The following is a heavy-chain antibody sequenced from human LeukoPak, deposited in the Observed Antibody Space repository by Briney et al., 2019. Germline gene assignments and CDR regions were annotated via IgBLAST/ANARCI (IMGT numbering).Heavy chain of an antibody. Sequence: ASVKVSCKASGYTLSGSYIHWVRQAHGQGLEWLGRINPNSGDTNYAQNLHGRVTMTRDTSITTAYMELNSLTSDDTAVYFCARSAEHCNNGVCFTDYYMDVWGKGTTVTVSS. CDR1: GYTLSGSY. J-gene: IGHJ6*03. CDR2: INPNSGDT. V-gene: IGHV1-2*06. D-gene: IGHD2-8*01. CDR3: ARSAEHCNNGVCFTDYYMDV.